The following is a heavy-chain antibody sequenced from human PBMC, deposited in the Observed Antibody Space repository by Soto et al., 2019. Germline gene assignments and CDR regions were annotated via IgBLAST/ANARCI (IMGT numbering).Heavy chain of an antibody. V-gene: IGHV1-58*01. D-gene: IGHD5-18*01. J-gene: IGHJ6*02. Sequence: ASVKVSCKASGFTFTSSAVQWVRQARGQRLEWIGWIVVGSGNTNYAQKFQERVTITRDMSTSTAYMELSSLRSEDTAVYYCAADLGVNVDTAMDYYYYGMDVWGQGTTVTVSS. CDR2: IVVGSGNT. CDR1: GFTFTSSA. CDR3: AADLGVNVDTAMDYYYYGMDV.